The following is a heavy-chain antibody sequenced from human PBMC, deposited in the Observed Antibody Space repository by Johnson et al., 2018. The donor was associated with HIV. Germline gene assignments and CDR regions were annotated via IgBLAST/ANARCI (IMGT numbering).Heavy chain of an antibody. CDR1: GFIVSTNY. J-gene: IGHJ3*02. Sequence: QVQLVESGGTLVQPGGSLRLSCVASGFIVSTNYMNWVRQAPGKGLEWVAVISYDGSNKYYGDSVKGRFTLSRDNSKNTVYLQMNRLRAEDTAVYYCARERINDGFDIWGQGTMVTVSS. D-gene: IGHD2-15*01. CDR3: ARERINDGFDI. CDR2: ISYDGSNK. V-gene: IGHV3-30*19.